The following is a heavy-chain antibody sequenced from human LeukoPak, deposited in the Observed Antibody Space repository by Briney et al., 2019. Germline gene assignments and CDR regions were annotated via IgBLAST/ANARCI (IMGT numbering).Heavy chain of an antibody. J-gene: IGHJ4*02. Sequence: SETLSLTCAVYGGSFSSYYWSWIRQPPGKGLEWIGEINHSGSTNYNPSLKSRVTISVDTSKNQFSLKLSSVTAADTAVYYCARLIRGRYSNYPFGYWGQGTLVTVSS. D-gene: IGHD4-11*01. CDR3: ARLIRGRYSNYPFGY. CDR1: GGSFSSYY. V-gene: IGHV4-34*01. CDR2: INHSGST.